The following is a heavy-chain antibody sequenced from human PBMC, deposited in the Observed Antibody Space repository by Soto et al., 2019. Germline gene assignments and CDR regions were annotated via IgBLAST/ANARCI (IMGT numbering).Heavy chain of an antibody. CDR2: ISGSGGST. Sequence: GGSLRLSCAASGFTFSSYAMSWVRQAPGKGLEWVSAISGSGGSTYYADSVKGRFTISRDNSKNTLYLQMNSLRAEDTAVYYCAKASLPPYYDFWSGYYPNYFDYWGQGTLVTVSS. CDR1: GFTFSSYA. D-gene: IGHD3-3*01. CDR3: AKASLPPYYDFWSGYYPNYFDY. J-gene: IGHJ4*02. V-gene: IGHV3-23*01.